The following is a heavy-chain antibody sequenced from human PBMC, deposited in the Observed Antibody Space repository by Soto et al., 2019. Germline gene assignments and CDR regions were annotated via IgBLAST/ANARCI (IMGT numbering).Heavy chain of an antibody. CDR1: GYSFTSYW. D-gene: IGHD6-13*01. CDR3: ATPRAAAGTEAHY. Sequence: GESLKISCKGSGYSFTSYWIGWVRQMPGKGLEWMGIIYPGDSDTRYSPSFQGQVTISADKSISTAYLQWSSLKASDTAMYYCATPRAAAGTEAHYWGQGTLVTVSS. CDR2: IYPGDSDT. V-gene: IGHV5-51*01. J-gene: IGHJ4*02.